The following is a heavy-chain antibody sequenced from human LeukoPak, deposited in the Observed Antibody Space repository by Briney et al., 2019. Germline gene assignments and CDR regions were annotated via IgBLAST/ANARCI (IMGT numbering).Heavy chain of an antibody. CDR2: IYPGYSDT. CDR1: GYSFTSYW. J-gene: IGHJ4*02. V-gene: IGHV5-51*01. D-gene: IGHD3-22*01. Sequence: GESLKISCKGSGYSFTSYWIGWVRQMPGKGLEWMGIIYPGYSDTRYSPSFQGQVTISADKSISTAYLQWSSLKASDTATYYCARHPSHYYDSSGYLAPFDYWGQGTLVTVSS. CDR3: ARHPSHYYDSSGYLAPFDY.